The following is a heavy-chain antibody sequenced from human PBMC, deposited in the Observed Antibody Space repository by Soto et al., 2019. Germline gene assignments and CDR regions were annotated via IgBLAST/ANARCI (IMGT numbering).Heavy chain of an antibody. CDR2: ISYDGSNK. D-gene: IGHD2-15*01. CDR3: ARVLHAVRQYYYYGMDV. CDR1: GFTFSSYA. J-gene: IGHJ6*02. V-gene: IGHV3-30-3*01. Sequence: GGSLRLSCAASGFTFSSYAMHWVRQAPGKGLEWVAVISYDGSNKYYAGSVKGRFTISRDNSKNTLYLQMNSLRAEDTAVYYCARVLHAVRQYYYYGMDVWGQGTTVTVSS.